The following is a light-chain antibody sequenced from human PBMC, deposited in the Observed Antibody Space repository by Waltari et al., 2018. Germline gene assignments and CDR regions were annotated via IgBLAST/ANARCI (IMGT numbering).Light chain of an antibody. CDR3: QQYYVWPPIT. CDR1: QSVRTN. V-gene: IGKV3-15*01. CDR2: GAS. Sequence: LTQSPASLSVLPGATVILSCRASQSVRTNLVGYQQKAGQAPRTLIYGASTRASGVPSRFSGSVSETDFTLIISSLQSEDAAVYFCQQYYVWPPITFGGGTKLEI. J-gene: IGKJ4*01.